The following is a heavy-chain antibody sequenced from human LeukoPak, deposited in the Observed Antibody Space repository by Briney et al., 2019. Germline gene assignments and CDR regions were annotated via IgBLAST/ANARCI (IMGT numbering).Heavy chain of an antibody. J-gene: IGHJ4*02. CDR3: ARAGYYSSSWYFDY. D-gene: IGHD6-13*01. V-gene: IGHV3-30*04. CDR1: GFTFSSYA. CDR2: IPYDGSNK. Sequence: GGSLRLSCAASGFTFSSYAMHWVRQAPGKGLEGVAVIPYDGSNKYYADPVKGRFTISRGNSKNTLYLQMNSLRAEDTAVYYCARAGYYSSSWYFDYWGQGTMVTVSS.